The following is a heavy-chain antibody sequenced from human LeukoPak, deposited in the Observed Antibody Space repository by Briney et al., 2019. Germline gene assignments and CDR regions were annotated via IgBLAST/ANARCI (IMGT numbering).Heavy chain of an antibody. CDR1: GFTFDDYT. Sequence: GGSLRLSCAASGFTFDDYTMHWVRQAPGKGLEWVSLISWDGGSTYYADSVKGRFTISRDNAKNSLYLQMNSLRAEDTAVYYCASPSIRRGWFDPWGQGTLVTVSS. CDR3: ASPSIRRGWFDP. J-gene: IGHJ5*02. D-gene: IGHD3-10*01. V-gene: IGHV3-43*01. CDR2: ISWDGGST.